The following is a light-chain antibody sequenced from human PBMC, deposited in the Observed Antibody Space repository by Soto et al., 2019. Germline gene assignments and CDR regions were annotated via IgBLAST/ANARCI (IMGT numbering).Light chain of an antibody. J-gene: IGLJ2*01. V-gene: IGLV1-47*01. Sequence: QSVLTQPPSASGTPGQRVNISCSGSSSNIGSNYVYWYRQFPGTAPKLLIQRNNQRPSGVPARFSGSKSGTSASLAISGLRSEDEADYYCSSFTISRNTVIFGGGTKLTVL. CDR1: SSNIGSNY. CDR2: RNN. CDR3: SSFTISRNTVI.